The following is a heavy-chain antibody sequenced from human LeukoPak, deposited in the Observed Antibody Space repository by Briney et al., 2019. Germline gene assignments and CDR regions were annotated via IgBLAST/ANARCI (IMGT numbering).Heavy chain of an antibody. CDR1: GDSISSGDYY. J-gene: IGHJ6*02. Sequence: SETLSLTCTVSGDSISSGDYYWSWIRQPPGKGLEWIGYIYYSGSTYYNPSLKSPITISVDTSKNQFSLKLSSVTAADTAVNYCARDLYGMDVWGQGTTVTVSS. CDR3: ARDLYGMDV. CDR2: IYYSGST. V-gene: IGHV4-30-4*01.